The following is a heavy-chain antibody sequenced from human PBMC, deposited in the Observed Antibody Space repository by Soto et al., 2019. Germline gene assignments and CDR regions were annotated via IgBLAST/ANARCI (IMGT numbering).Heavy chain of an antibody. CDR3: AKGKGLSLWYYGMDV. CDR2: LSGSGGTT. CDR1: GFTFRNHA. V-gene: IGHV3-23*01. J-gene: IGHJ6*02. Sequence: GGSLRLSCAGSGFTFRNHAINWVRQAPGKGLEWVSALSGSGGTTYYADSVKGRFTISRDNSNNTLYLQMHSLRAEDTAVYYCAKGKGLSLWYYGMDVWGQGTTVTVS. D-gene: IGHD2-15*01.